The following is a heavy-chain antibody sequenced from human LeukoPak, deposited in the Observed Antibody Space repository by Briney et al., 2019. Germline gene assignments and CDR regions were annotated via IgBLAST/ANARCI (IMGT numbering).Heavy chain of an antibody. CDR2: LYYSGSI. D-gene: IGHD3-22*01. CDR3: ARHGPPMSPIDY. Sequence: SETLSLTCTVSGDSISRSTYYWGWIRQPPGRGLEWIGALYYSGSIYYNPSLKSRVTISVDTPKTQFSLKLNSVTAADTAVYDCARHGPPMSPIDYWGQGTLVSVSS. V-gene: IGHV4-39*01. CDR1: GDSISRSTYY. J-gene: IGHJ4*02.